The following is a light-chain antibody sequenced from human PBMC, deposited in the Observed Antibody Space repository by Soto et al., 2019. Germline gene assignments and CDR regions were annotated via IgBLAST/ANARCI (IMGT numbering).Light chain of an antibody. CDR2: EVN. Sequence: QSALTQPASVSGSPGQSITISCTGTISDVGGYDYFSWYRQDPVKAPKLMVFEVNDRPPGVSNRFSGSKSGNTASLIISGLQAEDEADYSCRSYTRTRTLVFGTGTKVTVL. V-gene: IGLV2-14*01. CDR1: ISDVGGYDY. J-gene: IGLJ1*01. CDR3: RSYTRTRTLV.